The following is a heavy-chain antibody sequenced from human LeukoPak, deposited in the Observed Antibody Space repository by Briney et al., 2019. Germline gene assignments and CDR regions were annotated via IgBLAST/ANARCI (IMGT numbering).Heavy chain of an antibody. D-gene: IGHD2-2*02. CDR3: ARVTGGRYCSTTSCYMRGWFDP. J-gene: IGHJ5*02. CDR1: GGTFSSYA. Sequence: SVKVSCKASGGTFSSYAISWVRQAPGQGLEWMGGIIPVFGTSNYAQKFQGRVTITADESTRTAYMELSSLRSEDTAVYYCARVTGGRYCSTTSCYMRGWFDPWGQGTLVTVPS. V-gene: IGHV1-69*13. CDR2: IIPVFGTS.